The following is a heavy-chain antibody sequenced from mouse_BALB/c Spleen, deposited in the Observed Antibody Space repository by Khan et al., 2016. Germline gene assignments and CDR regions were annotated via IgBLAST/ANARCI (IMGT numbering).Heavy chain of an antibody. D-gene: IGHD2-10*02. CDR2: INSNGGST. V-gene: IGHV5-6-3*01. CDR1: GFTFSSYG. CDR3: ARVEYGLDY. Sequence: EVELVESGGGLVQPGGSLKLSCAASGFTFSSYGMSWVRQTPDKRLELVATINSNGGSTYYPDSVKGRFTISRDNAKNTLYLQMSSLKSEDTAMYYCARVEYGLDYWGQGTTLTVSS. J-gene: IGHJ2*01.